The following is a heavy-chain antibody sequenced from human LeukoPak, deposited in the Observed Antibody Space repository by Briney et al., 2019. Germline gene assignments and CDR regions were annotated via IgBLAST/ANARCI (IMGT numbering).Heavy chain of an antibody. CDR2: ISSTGNYI. D-gene: IGHD1-14*01. CDR3: AKDGARDANHYQYGMDV. Sequence: GVSLRLSCAASGFTFRSYSMNWVRQAPGKGLEWVSSISSTGNYIYYADSVRGRFTISRDNAKSSLYLQMNSLRAEDTAVYYCAKDGARDANHYQYGMDVWGQGTTVTVSS. V-gene: IGHV3-21*01. CDR1: GFTFRSYS. J-gene: IGHJ6*02.